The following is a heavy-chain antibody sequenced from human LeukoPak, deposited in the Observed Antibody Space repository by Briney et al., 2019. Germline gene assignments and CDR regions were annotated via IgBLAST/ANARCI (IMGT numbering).Heavy chain of an antibody. Sequence: GGSLRLSCAASGFTCSSYAMSWVRQAPGKGLEWVSAISGSGGSTYYADSVKGRFTISRDNSKNTLYLQMNSLRAEDTAVYYCAKGPAEPSGSYYVRYFDYWGQGTLVTVSS. J-gene: IGHJ4*02. CDR3: AKGPAEPSGSYYVRYFDY. D-gene: IGHD1-26*01. CDR2: ISGSGGST. CDR1: GFTCSSYA. V-gene: IGHV3-23*01.